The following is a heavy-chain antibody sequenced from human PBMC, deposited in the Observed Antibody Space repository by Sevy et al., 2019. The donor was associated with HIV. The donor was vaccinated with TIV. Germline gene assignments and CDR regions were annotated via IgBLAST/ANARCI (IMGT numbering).Heavy chain of an antibody. V-gene: IGHV4-34*01. J-gene: IGHJ3*02. CDR1: GGSFSGYY. D-gene: IGHD2-2*01. CDR3: ARHCSGSSCSHAFDI. CDR2: INHSGSA. Sequence: SETLSLTCAVYGGSFSGYYWSWIRQPPGKGLEWVGEINHSGSANYNPSLKSRVTISVDTSDNQFPLKLSSVTAADTAVYYCARHCSGSSCSHAFDIWGQRTMVTDSS.